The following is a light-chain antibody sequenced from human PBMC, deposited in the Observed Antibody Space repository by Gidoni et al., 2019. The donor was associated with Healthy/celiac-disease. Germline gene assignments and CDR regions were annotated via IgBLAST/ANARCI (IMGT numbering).Light chain of an antibody. CDR2: DAS. CDR3: QQYNSYPPT. Sequence: AITLTHSPSSLSASVGDRVTIPCRASQGISSALAWYQQKPGKAPKLLIYDASSLESGVPSRFSGSGSGTDFTLTISSLQPEDFATYYCQQYNSYPPTFXQXTKVEIK. V-gene: IGKV1-13*02. CDR1: QGISSA. J-gene: IGKJ1*01.